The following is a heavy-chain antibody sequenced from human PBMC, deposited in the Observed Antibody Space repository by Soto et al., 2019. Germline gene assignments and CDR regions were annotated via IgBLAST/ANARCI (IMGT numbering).Heavy chain of an antibody. V-gene: IGHV4-59*13. J-gene: IGHJ4*02. CDR1: GVSINGYY. CDR3: AREGNVGRWIQPPDS. D-gene: IGHD2-2*03. Sequence: XXPLSLAFRVCGVSINGYYWHSLHKPPWKGLEWIGYMYSTGSTRYSPCLKSRVTMSVDTSKNHCSLKLISVTTGDTAVYFCAREGNVGRWIQPPDSWGQGTLVTVS. CDR2: MYSTGST.